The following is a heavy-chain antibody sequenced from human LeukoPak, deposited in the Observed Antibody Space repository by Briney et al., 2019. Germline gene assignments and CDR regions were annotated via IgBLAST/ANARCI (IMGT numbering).Heavy chain of an antibody. D-gene: IGHD3-22*01. V-gene: IGHV4-59*01. CDR3: ARDVYDSSGYYLLGDN. Sequence: PSETLSLACTVSGGSISSYYWSWIRQPPGKRLEWIGYVHYTGSTNYNPSLKSRVTISVDTSKNQFSLKLSSVTAADTAVYYCARDVYDSSGYYLLGDNRGQGTLVTVSS. J-gene: IGHJ4*02. CDR2: VHYTGST. CDR1: GGSISSYY.